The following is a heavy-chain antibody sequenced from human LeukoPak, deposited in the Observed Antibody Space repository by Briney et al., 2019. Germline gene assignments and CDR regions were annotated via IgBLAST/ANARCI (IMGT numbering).Heavy chain of an antibody. CDR2: IHYTGST. D-gene: IGHD2-21*02. CDR3: ARTGGDCSSGLCYYAMDV. J-gene: IGHJ6*02. Sequence: SSETLSLTCLVSGGSISGSHWSWIRQPPGKGLEWIGYIHYTGSTDYNPSLRSRVTLSIDMSKNQFSLRLSSVTAADTAVYCARTGGDCSSGLCYYAMDVWGQGTTVTVSS. V-gene: IGHV4-59*03. CDR1: GGSISGSH.